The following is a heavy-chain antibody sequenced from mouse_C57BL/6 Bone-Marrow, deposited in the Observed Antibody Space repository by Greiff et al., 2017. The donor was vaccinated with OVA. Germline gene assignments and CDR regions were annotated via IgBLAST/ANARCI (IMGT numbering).Heavy chain of an antibody. J-gene: IGHJ3*01. CDR1: GYTFTSYG. V-gene: IGHV1-81*01. Sequence: QVQLKESGAELVRPGASVKLSCKASGYTFTSYGISWVKQRTGQGLEWIGEIYPRSGNTYYNEKFKGKATLTAEKSSSTAYMELRSLTSEDSAVYFGARGDNWVPSAVVATRLEYWGQGTLVTVSA. D-gene: IGHD6-1*01. CDR3: ARGDNWVPSAVVATRLEY. CDR2: IYPRSGNT.